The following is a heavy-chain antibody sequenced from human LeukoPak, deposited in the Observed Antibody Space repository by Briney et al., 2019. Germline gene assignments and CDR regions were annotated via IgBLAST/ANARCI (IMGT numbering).Heavy chain of an antibody. J-gene: IGHJ6*02. D-gene: IGHD2-2*01. CDR2: ISAYNGNT. Sequence: ASVKVSCKASGYTFTSYGISWVRQAPGQGLEWMGWISAYNGNTNYAQKLQGRVNMTTDTSTSTAYMELRSLRSDDTAVYYCARDLLIVVVPAAMATSNYGMDVWGQGTTVTVSS. CDR3: ARDLLIVVVPAAMATSNYGMDV. V-gene: IGHV1-18*01. CDR1: GYTFTSYG.